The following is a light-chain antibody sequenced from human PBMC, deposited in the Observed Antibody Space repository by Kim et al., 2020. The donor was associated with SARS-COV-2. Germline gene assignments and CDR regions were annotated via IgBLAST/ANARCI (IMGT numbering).Light chain of an antibody. V-gene: IGKV1-33*01. J-gene: IGKJ4*01. CDR3: QQYDNLPRALT. CDR2: DAS. Sequence: DIQMTQSPSSLSASVGDRVTITWQAGQDISNYLNWYQQKPGKAPKLLIYDASNLETGVPSRFSGSGSGTDFTFTISSLQPEDIATYYCQQYDNLPRALTFGGGTKVDIK. CDR1: QDISNY.